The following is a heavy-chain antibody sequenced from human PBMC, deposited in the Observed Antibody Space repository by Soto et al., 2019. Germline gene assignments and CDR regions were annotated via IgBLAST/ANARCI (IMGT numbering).Heavy chain of an antibody. V-gene: IGHV1-69*01. CDR3: ATVDSSGYYFDY. Sequence: VAFVKVSCKASGGTFSSYAISWVRQAPGQGLEWMGGIIPIFGTANYAQKFQGRVTITADESTSTAYMELSSLRSEDTAVYYCATVDSSGYYFDYWGQGTLVTSPQ. J-gene: IGHJ4*02. CDR1: GGTFSSYA. CDR2: IIPIFGTA. D-gene: IGHD3-22*01.